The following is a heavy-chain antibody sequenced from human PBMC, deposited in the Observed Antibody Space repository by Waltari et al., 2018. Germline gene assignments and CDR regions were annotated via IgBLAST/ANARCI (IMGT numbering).Heavy chain of an antibody. J-gene: IGHJ6*03. CDR3: ARESSATDYYMDV. CDR1: AYSISSTHC. CDR2: ICHRGST. D-gene: IGHD5-12*01. V-gene: IGHV4-38-2*02. Sequence: QVQLQESGPGLVKPSEALSLTCAVSAYSISSTHCWGWIRQPPGKGVEWIGSICHRGSTYYNPSLKSRVSISVDTSKNQFSLKLSSVTAADTAVYYCARESSATDYYMDVWGKGTTVTVSS.